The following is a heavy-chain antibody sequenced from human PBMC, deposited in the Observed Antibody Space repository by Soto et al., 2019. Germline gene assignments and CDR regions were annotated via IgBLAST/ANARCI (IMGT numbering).Heavy chain of an antibody. CDR2: VYYTEST. J-gene: IGHJ4*02. CDR3: ARHRRYSSVWYEFDF. D-gene: IGHD6-19*01. V-gene: IGHV4-39*01. Sequence: SETLSLTCRVSGGSIRSSGYYWGWIRQSPGKGLEWIGSVYYTESTDYNPSLKSRVAISIDTSNTQFSLKVTSVTAADTAVYYCARHRRYSSVWYEFDFWGQGTLVTVSS. CDR1: GGSIRSSGYY.